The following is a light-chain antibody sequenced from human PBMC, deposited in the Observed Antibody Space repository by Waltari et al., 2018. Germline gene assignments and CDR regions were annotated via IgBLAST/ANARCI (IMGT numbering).Light chain of an antibody. V-gene: IGKV4-1*01. CDR3: QQYYNTPRT. CDR2: WAS. Sequence: DIVMTQSPDSLAVSLGERATINCKSSQSVLYSPNNRNYVAWYQQKSGQPPKLLLYWASTRESGVPDRFSGSGSGADFTLTISSLQAEDVAVYYCQQYYNTPRTFGQGTKVEIK. CDR1: QSVLYSPNNRNY. J-gene: IGKJ1*01.